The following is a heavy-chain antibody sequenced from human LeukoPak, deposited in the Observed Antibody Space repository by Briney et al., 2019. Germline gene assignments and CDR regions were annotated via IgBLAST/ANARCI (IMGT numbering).Heavy chain of an antibody. J-gene: IGHJ4*02. CDR2: VSPYNGIT. V-gene: IGHV1-18*01. CDR3: AREATVTMDY. Sequence: ASVKVSCKASGYIFTSYGISWVQQAPGQGLEWMGWVSPYNGITNYAQKFQGRVTVTTDTSTSTAYMELRSLRSDDTAVYYCAREATVTMDYWGQGTLVTVSS. CDR1: GYIFTSYG. D-gene: IGHD4-17*01.